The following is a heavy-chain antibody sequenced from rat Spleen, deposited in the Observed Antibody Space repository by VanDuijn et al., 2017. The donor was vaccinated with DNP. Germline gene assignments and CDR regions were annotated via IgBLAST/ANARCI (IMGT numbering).Heavy chain of an antibody. CDR2: TNYNGGST. Sequence: EVQLVESGGDLVQPGRSLKVSCVVSGFTINNYWMTWVRQAPTKGLEWVAYTNYNGGSTYTGDSVKGRFTISRDNAKSTLYLQMNSLRSEDMATYYCARHVLPLRVWDYWGQGVMVTVSS. CDR3: ARHVLPLRVWDY. V-gene: IGHV5-22*01. CDR1: GFTINNYW. D-gene: IGHD1-4*01. J-gene: IGHJ2*01.